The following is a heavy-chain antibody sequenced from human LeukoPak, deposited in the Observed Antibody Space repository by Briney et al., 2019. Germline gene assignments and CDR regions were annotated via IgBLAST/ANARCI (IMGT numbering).Heavy chain of an antibody. CDR3: AKDHLPGIVVADRDY. V-gene: IGHV3-53*01. J-gene: IGHJ4*02. CDR1: GFTVSSNY. Sequence: GGSLRLSCAASGFTVSSNYMNWVRQAPGKGLEWVSVIYSDGNTYYADSVKGRFTISRDSSKNTLYLQINSLRAEDTAVYYCAKDHLPGIVVADRDYWGQGTLVTVSS. D-gene: IGHD6-19*01. CDR2: IYSDGNT.